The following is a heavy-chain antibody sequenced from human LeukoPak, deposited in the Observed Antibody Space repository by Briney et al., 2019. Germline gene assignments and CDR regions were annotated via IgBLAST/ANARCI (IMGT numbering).Heavy chain of an antibody. V-gene: IGHV4-59*01. Sequence: NPSETLSLTCTVSNGSISIYYWSWIRQPPGKGLEWIGYIYYSGSTNYNSSLKSRVTISVDTSKNQFSLKLSSVTAADTAVYYCARTFYYYMDVWGKGTTVTVSS. J-gene: IGHJ6*03. CDR2: IYYSGST. CDR1: NGSISIYY. CDR3: ARTFYYYMDV.